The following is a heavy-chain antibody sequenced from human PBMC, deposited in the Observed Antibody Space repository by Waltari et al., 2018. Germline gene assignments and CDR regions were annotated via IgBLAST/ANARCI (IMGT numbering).Heavy chain of an antibody. V-gene: IGHV4-59*01. CDR2: SFYTGST. D-gene: IGHD4-4*01. Sequence: QVQLQESGPGLVKPSETLSLICTVSGGPITSFYWSWIRQPPGRGLEWIGYSFYTGSTSYSPSLKSRVTISVDTSKNQFSLKLTSVTAADTAVYYCARDDFSNYGHFDYWGQGTLVTVSS. CDR1: GGPITSFY. CDR3: ARDDFSNYGHFDY. J-gene: IGHJ4*02.